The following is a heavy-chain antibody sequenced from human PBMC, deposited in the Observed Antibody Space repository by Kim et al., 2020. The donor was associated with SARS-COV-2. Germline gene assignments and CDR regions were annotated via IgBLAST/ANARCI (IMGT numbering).Heavy chain of an antibody. J-gene: IGHJ5*02. CDR3: AKDQDILTGYWFDP. D-gene: IGHD3-9*01. V-gene: IGHV3-23*01. Sequence: ASGRGRFTVSRDKSKNMVYLQMSSLRADDTALYYCAKDQDILTGYWFDPWGQGTLVTVSS.